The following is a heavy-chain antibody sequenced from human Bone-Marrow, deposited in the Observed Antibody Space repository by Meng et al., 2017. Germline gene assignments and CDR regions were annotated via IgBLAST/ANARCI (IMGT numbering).Heavy chain of an antibody. V-gene: IGHV3-30*03. CDR1: GFAFSICG. CDR3: ASHVEMAPIDY. CDR2: ISYDGSIK. D-gene: IGHD5-24*01. J-gene: IGHJ4*02. Sequence: GESLKISCAASGFAFSICGMHWVRQSPGRGLEGAALISYDGSIKFDTDSVKGRFTISRDNSKNTLYLQMNSLRAEDTAVYYCASHVEMAPIDYWGQGTLVTVSS.